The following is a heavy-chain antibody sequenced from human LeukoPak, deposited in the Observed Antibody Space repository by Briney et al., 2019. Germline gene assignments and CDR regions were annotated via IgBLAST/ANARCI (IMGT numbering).Heavy chain of an antibody. CDR3: ARSHGSGSYYNLNDY. V-gene: IGHV3-7*03. D-gene: IGHD3-10*01. CDR1: GFTFSGYW. J-gene: IGHJ4*02. Sequence: GGSLRLSCAASGFTFSGYWMSWVRQAPGKGLEWVANIKQDGSEKYYVDSVKGRFTISRDNAKNSLYLQMNSLRTEDTAVYYCARSHGSGSYYNLNDYWGQGTLVTVSS. CDR2: IKQDGSEK.